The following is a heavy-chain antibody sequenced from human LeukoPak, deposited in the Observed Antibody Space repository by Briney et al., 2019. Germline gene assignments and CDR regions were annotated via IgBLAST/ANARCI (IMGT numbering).Heavy chain of an antibody. J-gene: IGHJ4*02. CDR3: ARTREGYNYADY. V-gene: IGHV4-39*01. D-gene: IGHD5-24*01. CDR2: IYNSGST. Sequence: PSETLSLTCTVSGGSISSSSYYWGWIRQPPGKGLEWIGSIYNSGSTYYNPSLKSRVTISEDTSKNQFSLKLTSVTAADTAVYYCARTREGYNYADYWGQGTLVTVSS. CDR1: GGSISSSSYY.